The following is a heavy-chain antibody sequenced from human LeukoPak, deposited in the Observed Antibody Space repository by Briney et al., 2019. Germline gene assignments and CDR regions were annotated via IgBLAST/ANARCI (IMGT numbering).Heavy chain of an antibody. CDR1: GFTFSSYA. Sequence: GGSLRLSCAASGFTFSSYAMSWVRQAPGKGLEWVSAISGSGGSTYYADSVKGRFTISRDNSKNTLYPQMNSLRAEDTAVYYCAKRGVDTAMRGYFDYWGQGTLVTVSS. CDR3: AKRGVDTAMRGYFDY. CDR2: ISGSGGST. V-gene: IGHV3-23*01. J-gene: IGHJ4*02. D-gene: IGHD5-18*01.